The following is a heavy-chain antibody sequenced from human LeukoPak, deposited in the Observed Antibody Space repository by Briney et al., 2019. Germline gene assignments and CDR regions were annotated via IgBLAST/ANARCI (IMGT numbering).Heavy chain of an antibody. V-gene: IGHV3-30-3*01. CDR1: GFAFSTYA. J-gene: IGHJ4*02. Sequence: GGSLRLSCAASGFAFSTYAMHWVRQAPGKGLEWLAVISFDGNTKYYADSAKGRFTNSRDNSKNTLYVQISSLRVEDTAVYYCARAMVRGVPFDYWGQGTLVIVSS. CDR2: ISFDGNTK. D-gene: IGHD3-10*01. CDR3: ARAMVRGVPFDY.